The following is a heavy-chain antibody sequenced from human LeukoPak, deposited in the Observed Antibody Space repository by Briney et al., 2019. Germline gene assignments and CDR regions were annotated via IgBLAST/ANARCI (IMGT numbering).Heavy chain of an antibody. CDR1: VHPLSVYD. J-gene: IGHJ4*02. CDR2: ISGKGAGT. Sequence: GGPLTLSCGVSVHPLSVYDMRWVRRARGKGLEWVSDISGKGAGTYYADSVKGRFSLSRDNSQNKLYPPMSHLRGEDTAVYYCAKDRLKLDDSGYEGALDYWGQGTLVTVSS. D-gene: IGHD3-22*01. V-gene: IGHV3-23*01. CDR3: AKDRLKLDDSGYEGALDY.